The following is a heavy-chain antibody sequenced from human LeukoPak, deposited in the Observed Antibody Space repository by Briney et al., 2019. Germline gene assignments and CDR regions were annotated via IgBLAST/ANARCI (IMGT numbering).Heavy chain of an antibody. CDR2: VKKDASEK. CDR1: GFTFSNNW. D-gene: IGHD1-26*01. J-gene: IGHJ4*02. CDR3: ARGSGSLDY. V-gene: IGHV3-7*01. Sequence: GGSLGLSCAASGFTFSNNWMTWVRQAPGKGLEWVASVKKDASEKYYVDSVKGRFTISRDNAKNSLYLQMNSLRAEDTAVYYCARGSGSLDYWGQGTLVTVSS.